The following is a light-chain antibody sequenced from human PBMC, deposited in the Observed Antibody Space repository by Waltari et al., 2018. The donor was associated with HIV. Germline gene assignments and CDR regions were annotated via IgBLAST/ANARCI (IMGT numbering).Light chain of an antibody. CDR2: KVS. Sequence: DVVMTQSPLSLPVTLGQRASISWGSRQSLVYRNENTYLNWLQQRPGQAPRRLTYKVSNRDSGVPDRCGGSGSGSDFTLNISRVEAEDDGVYYCMQGTHWPYTFGQGTKLKIK. J-gene: IGKJ2*01. CDR1: QSLVYRNENTY. CDR3: MQGTHWPYT. V-gene: IGKV2-30*01.